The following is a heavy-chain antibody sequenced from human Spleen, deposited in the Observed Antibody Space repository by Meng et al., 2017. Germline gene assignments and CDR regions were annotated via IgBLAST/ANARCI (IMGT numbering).Heavy chain of an antibody. Sequence: QVHRQESGPGLVGPSETLSLTCTVSGGSVSSGNYYWSWVRQPPGKGLEWIGFIYHTGSTDCNPSLKRRVTISVDTSNNHFSLKLTSVTAADTAVYYCARSYGSGTYWYFDLWGRGTLVTASS. CDR1: GGSVSSGNYY. V-gene: IGHV4-61*03. CDR2: IYHTGST. J-gene: IGHJ2*01. CDR3: ARSYGSGTYWYFDL. D-gene: IGHD3-10*01.